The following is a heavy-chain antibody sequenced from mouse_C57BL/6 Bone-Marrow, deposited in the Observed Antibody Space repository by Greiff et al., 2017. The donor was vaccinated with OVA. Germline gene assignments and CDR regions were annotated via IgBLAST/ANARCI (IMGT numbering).Heavy chain of an antibody. CDR2: IYPGSGNT. D-gene: IGHD1-1*01. CDR3: AGYGSSLWGDY. J-gene: IGHJ2*01. V-gene: IGHV1-76*01. CDR1: GYTFTDYY. Sequence: QVQLQQSGAELVRPGASVKLSCKASGYTFTDYYINWVKQRPGQGLEWIARIYPGSGNTYYNEKFKGKATLTAEKSSSTAYMQLSSLTSEDSAVYFCAGYGSSLWGDYWGQGTTLTVSS.